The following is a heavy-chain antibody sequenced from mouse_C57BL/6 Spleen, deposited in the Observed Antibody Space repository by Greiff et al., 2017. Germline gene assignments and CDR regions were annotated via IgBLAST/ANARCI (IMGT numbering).Heavy chain of an antibody. D-gene: IGHD1-1*01. Sequence: VQLQQPGPELVKPGASVKISCKASGYSFTDYNMNWVKPSNGKSLEWIGVINPNYGTTSYNQKFKGKATLTVDQSSSTAYMQLNSLTSEDSAVYYYARGAYYCGSSPHWYIDVWGTGTTVTVSS. V-gene: IGHV1-39*01. CDR3: ARGAYYCGSSPHWYIDV. CDR2: INPNYGTT. CDR1: GYSFTDYN. J-gene: IGHJ1*03.